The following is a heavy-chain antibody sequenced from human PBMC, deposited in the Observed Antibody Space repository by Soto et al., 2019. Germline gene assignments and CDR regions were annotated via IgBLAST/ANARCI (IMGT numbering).Heavy chain of an antibody. J-gene: IGHJ4*02. D-gene: IGHD3-3*01. V-gene: IGHV3-23*01. CDR3: AKGGGGITIFGSIFDY. Sequence: GGSLRLSCAASGFTFSSYAMSWVRQAPGKGLEWVSAISGSGGSTYYADSVKGRFTISRDNSKNTLYLQMNSLRAEDTAVYYCAKGGGGITIFGSIFDYWGQGTLVTVSS. CDR1: GFTFSSYA. CDR2: ISGSGGST.